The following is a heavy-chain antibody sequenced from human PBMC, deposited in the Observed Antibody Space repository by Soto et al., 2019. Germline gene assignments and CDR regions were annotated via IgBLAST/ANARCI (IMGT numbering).Heavy chain of an antibody. CDR3: AKEMGFCTSTSCHAGPLYYYMDV. D-gene: IGHD2-2*01. CDR1: GGSISSYH. V-gene: IGHV4-59*01. Sequence: SETLSLTCTVSGGSISSYHWTWIRQPPGKGLEWLGDVYRGGSTNYNPSLRSRLTMSVDTSNNQFSLRLSSVTAADTAVYYCAKEMGFCTSTSCHAGPLYYYMDVWGKGTTVTVSS. CDR2: VYRGGST. J-gene: IGHJ6*03.